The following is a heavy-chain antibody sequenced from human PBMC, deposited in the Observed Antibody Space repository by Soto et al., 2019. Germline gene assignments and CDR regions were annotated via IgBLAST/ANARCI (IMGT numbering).Heavy chain of an antibody. CDR1: GGSISSSSYY. CDR2: IYYSGTT. V-gene: IGHV4-39*01. J-gene: IGHJ4*02. CDR3: ARHRGYYDILTGYYTELNFDY. D-gene: IGHD3-9*01. Sequence: SETLSLTCTVSGGSISSSSYYWGWIRQPPGKGLVWIGSIYYSGTTYYNPSPKSRVTISVDTSKNQFSLKLSSVTAADTAVYYCARHRGYYDILTGYYTELNFDYWGQGTLVTVSS.